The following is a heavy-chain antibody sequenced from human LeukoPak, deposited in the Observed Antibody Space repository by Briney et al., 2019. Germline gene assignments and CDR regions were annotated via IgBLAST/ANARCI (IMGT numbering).Heavy chain of an antibody. J-gene: IGHJ4*02. CDR1: GFTFSSYG. V-gene: IGHV3-30*18. D-gene: IGHD2-15*01. Sequence: GGSLRLSCAVSGFTFSSYGMHWVRQAPGKGLEWVAVISYDGSNKNYADSVKGRFTISRDNSKNTLYLQMNSLRADDTAVYYCAKDLGVVVVTHWGQGTVVTVSS. CDR3: AKDLGVVVVTH. CDR2: ISYDGSNK.